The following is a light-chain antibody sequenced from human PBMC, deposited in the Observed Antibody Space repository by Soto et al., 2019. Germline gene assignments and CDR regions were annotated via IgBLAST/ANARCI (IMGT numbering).Light chain of an antibody. Sequence: IVVTQSPATLSVSPGKRATPACRASQSIRASLAWYQQKPGQAPRLLIYGASSRATGIPDRFSGSGSGTDFTLTISSLQPDDFATYYCQQSFSPPLTFGGGTKV. V-gene: IGKV3D-15*01. CDR1: QSIRAS. CDR2: GAS. CDR3: QQSFSPPLT. J-gene: IGKJ4*01.